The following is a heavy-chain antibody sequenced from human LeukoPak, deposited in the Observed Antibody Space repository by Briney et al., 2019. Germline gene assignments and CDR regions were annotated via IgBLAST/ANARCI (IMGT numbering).Heavy chain of an antibody. CDR1: GFSFSSYW. D-gene: IGHD5/OR15-5a*01. V-gene: IGHV3-7*01. CDR2: IKQDGGEK. Sequence: GGSLRLSCAASGFSFSSYWMSWVRQAPGKGPEWVANIKQDGGEKFYVDSVKGRFTISRDNAKNSLYLQMNRLRVDDTAVYYCAREDHSVYNYWGQGTLVTVSS. CDR3: AREDHSVYNY. J-gene: IGHJ4*02.